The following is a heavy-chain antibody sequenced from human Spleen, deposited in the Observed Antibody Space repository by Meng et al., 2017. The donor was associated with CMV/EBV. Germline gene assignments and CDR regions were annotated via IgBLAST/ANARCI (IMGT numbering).Heavy chain of an antibody. Sequence: GESLKISCAASGFTFSSYAMSWVHQAPGKGLEWVAVVSYDGSNKYFADSVKGRFTISRDNSKNTLYLQMKSLRVEDTAVYYCARDQGGANSPYYYYCVDVWGQGTTVTVSS. CDR1: GFTFSSYA. V-gene: IGHV3-30*03. CDR2: VSYDGSNK. J-gene: IGHJ6*02. CDR3: ARDQGGANSPYYYYCVDV. D-gene: IGHD3-16*01.